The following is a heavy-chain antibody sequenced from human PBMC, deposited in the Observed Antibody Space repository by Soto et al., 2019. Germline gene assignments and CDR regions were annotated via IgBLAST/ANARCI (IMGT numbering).Heavy chain of an antibody. D-gene: IGHD4-17*01. CDR3: ARDKFTRYGGNAGYNYYGMDV. Sequence: SETLSLTCTVSGGSINTGGHYWNWIRQHPGKGLEWIGYVYYSGSTYYNPSLRSRITISLDTSGNQFSLRLSSVTAADTAIYYCARDKFTRYGGNAGYNYYGMDVWGQGTTVTVAS. CDR1: GGSINTGGHY. V-gene: IGHV4-31*03. J-gene: IGHJ6*02. CDR2: VYYSGST.